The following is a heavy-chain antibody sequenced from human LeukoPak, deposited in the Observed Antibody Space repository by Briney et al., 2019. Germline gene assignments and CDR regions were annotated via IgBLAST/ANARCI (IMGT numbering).Heavy chain of an antibody. CDR1: GFTFSSYW. CDR2: IKQDGSEK. D-gene: IGHD3-3*01. J-gene: IGHJ6*02. Sequence: SGGSLRLSCAASGFTFSSYWMSWVRQAPGKGLEWVANIKQDGSEKYYVDSVKGRFTISRDNAKNSLYLQMNSLRAEDTAVYYCARDKGPYYDFWSGYYTPYYGMDVWGQGTTVTVSS. CDR3: ARDKGPYYDFWSGYYTPYYGMDV. V-gene: IGHV3-7*01.